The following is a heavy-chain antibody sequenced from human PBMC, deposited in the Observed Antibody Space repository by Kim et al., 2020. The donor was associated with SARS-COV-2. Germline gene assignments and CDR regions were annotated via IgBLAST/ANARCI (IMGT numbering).Heavy chain of an antibody. D-gene: IGHD3-3*01. J-gene: IGHJ4*02. CDR1: GGSISSSSYY. CDR3: ARTAPKKESLSDFWSGYYSFRRGHFDY. V-gene: IGHV4-39*01. CDR2: IYYSGST. Sequence: SETLSLTCTVSGGSISSSSYYWGWIRQPPGKGLEWIGSIYYSGSTYYNPSLKSRVTISVDTSKNQFSLKLSSVTAADTAVYYCARTAPKKESLSDFWSGYYSFRRGHFDYWGQGTLVTVSS.